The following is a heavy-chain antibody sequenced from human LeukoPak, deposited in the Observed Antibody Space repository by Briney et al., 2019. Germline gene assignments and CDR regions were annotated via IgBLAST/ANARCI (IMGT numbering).Heavy chain of an antibody. CDR1: GGSFSGYY. V-gene: IGHV4-34*01. D-gene: IGHD2-2*01. J-gene: IGHJ6*03. Sequence: SETLSLTRAVYGGSFSGYYWSWIRQPPGKGLEWIGEINHSGSTNYNPSLKSRVTISVDTSKNQFSLKLSSVTAADTAVYYCARGLYQNYYYYMDVWGKGTTVTISS. CDR3: ARGLYQNYYYYMDV. CDR2: INHSGST.